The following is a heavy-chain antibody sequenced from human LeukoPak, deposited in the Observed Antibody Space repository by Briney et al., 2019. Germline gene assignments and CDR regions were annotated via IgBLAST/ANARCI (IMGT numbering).Heavy chain of an antibody. CDR1: GFTFSSYS. V-gene: IGHV3-21*01. D-gene: IGHD7-27*01. CDR2: ISSSSSYI. CDR3: ARTVSLGMGSGY. J-gene: IGHJ4*02. Sequence: GGSLRLSCAASGFTFSSYSMNWVRQAPGKGLEWVSSISSSSSYIYYADSVKGRFTISRDNAKNSLYLQMNSLRAEDTAVYYCARTVSLGMGSGYWGQGTLVTVSS.